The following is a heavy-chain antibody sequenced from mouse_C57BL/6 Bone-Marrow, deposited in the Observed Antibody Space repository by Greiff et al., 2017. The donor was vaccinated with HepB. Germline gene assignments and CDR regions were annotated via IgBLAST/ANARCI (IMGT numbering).Heavy chain of an antibody. D-gene: IGHD5-1*01. CDR1: GFTFSSYA. Sequence: EVKLVESGGGLVKPGGSLKLSCAASGFTFSSYAMSWVRQTPEKRLEWVATISDGGSYTYYPDNVKGRFTISRDNAKNNLYLQMSHLKSEDTAMYYCARDAGSTYYFDYWGQGTTLTVSS. V-gene: IGHV5-4*01. CDR3: ARDAGSTYYFDY. CDR2: ISDGGSYT. J-gene: IGHJ2*01.